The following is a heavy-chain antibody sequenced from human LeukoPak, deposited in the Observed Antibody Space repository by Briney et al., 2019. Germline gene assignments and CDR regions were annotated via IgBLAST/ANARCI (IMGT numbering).Heavy chain of an antibody. J-gene: IGHJ6*02. Sequence: PSGTLSLTCAVSGGSISSSNWWSWVRQPPGKGLEWIGEIYHSGSTNYNPSLKSRVTISVDKSKNQFSLKLSSVTAADTAVYYCARVPYYYDSSGYYFCYYGMDVWGQGTTVTVSS. CDR1: GGSISSSNW. V-gene: IGHV4-4*02. D-gene: IGHD3-22*01. CDR2: IYHSGST. CDR3: ARVPYYYDSSGYYFCYYGMDV.